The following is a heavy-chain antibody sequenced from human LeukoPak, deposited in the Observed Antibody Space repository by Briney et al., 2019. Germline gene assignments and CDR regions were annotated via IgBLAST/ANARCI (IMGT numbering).Heavy chain of an antibody. J-gene: IGHJ4*02. CDR2: ISGSGGRT. D-gene: IGHD3-22*01. Sequence: GGSLRLSCAASGFIFSDYAMTWVRQRPGKGLEWVSSISGSGGRTYYAESVKGRFTVSRDNSKNTLYLQMNTLRAEDTAVFYCAKVSPRYFDSSGYHFFDYWGQGTLVTVSS. CDR1: GFIFSDYA. CDR3: AKVSPRYFDSSGYHFFDY. V-gene: IGHV3-23*01.